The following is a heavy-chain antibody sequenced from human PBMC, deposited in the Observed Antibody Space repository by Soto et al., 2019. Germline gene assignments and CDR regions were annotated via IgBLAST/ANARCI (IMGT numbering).Heavy chain of an antibody. CDR3: ARRSITMVRGVPLEYFDY. CDR1: GGSISSYY. J-gene: IGHJ4*02. CDR2: IYYSRST. Sequence: TLSLTCTVSGGSISSYYWSWIRQPPGKGLEWIGYIYYSRSTNYNPSLKSRVTISVDTSKNQFSLKLSSVTAADTAVYYCARRSITMVRGVPLEYFDYWGQGTLVTVSS. V-gene: IGHV4-59*01. D-gene: IGHD3-10*01.